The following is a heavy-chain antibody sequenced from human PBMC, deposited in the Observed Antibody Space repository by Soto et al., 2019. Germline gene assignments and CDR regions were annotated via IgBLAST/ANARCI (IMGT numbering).Heavy chain of an antibody. CDR3: AKRRGAGGHFDY. Sequence: GSLLLSCAASGFTFSSYAMGWVRQGPGKGLEWVAVVSIGGSTHYADSVRGRFTISRDNSKNTLSLQMNSLTAEDTAVYFCAKRRGAGGHFDYWGQGAQVTVYS. CDR1: GFTFSSYA. V-gene: IGHV3-23*01. CDR2: VSIGGST. D-gene: IGHD2-15*01. J-gene: IGHJ4*02.